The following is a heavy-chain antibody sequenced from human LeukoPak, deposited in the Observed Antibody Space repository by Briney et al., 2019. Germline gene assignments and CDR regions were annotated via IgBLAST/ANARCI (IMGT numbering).Heavy chain of an antibody. CDR3: AKVVYSYGYYYYYGMDV. Sequence: PGGSLRLSCAASGFTFRSYGMHWVRQAPGKGLEWVAVISYDGNNKYYEDSVKGRFTISRDNSKDTLYLQMNSLRAEDTAVYYCAKVVYSYGYYYYYGMDVWGQGTTVTVSS. J-gene: IGHJ6*02. CDR1: GFTFRSYG. D-gene: IGHD5-18*01. V-gene: IGHV3-30*18. CDR2: ISYDGNNK.